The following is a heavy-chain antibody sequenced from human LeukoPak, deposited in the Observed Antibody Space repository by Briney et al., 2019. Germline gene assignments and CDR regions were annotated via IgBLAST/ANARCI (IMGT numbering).Heavy chain of an antibody. J-gene: IGHJ6*02. CDR1: GGYISSFY. Sequence: PSETLSLTCTVSGGYISSFYWSWIRQPPGKGLEYIGYISYSGTTSYNPSLKSRVTISVDTSKNQFSLKLSSVTAADTAVYYCARLGRVDIAYFGGYSYYGMDVWGQGTTVTVSS. D-gene: IGHD2-21*01. CDR3: ARLGRVDIAYFGGYSYYGMDV. CDR2: ISYSGTT. V-gene: IGHV4-59*08.